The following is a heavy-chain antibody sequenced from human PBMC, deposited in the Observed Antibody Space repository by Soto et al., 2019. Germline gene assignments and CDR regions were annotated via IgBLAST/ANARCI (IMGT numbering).Heavy chain of an antibody. J-gene: IGHJ3*02. CDR1: GFTFSSYG. CDR3: ARLYCSASSCYSVGAFDI. Sequence: GSLRLSCAASGFTFSSYGMHWVRQAPGKGLEWVALIWFDGSDKYYTESVKGRFTISRDNSKSTLYLQMNSLRAEDTAVYYCARLYCSASSCYSVGAFDIRGQGTMVTVSS. V-gene: IGHV3-33*01. D-gene: IGHD2-15*01. CDR2: IWFDGSDK.